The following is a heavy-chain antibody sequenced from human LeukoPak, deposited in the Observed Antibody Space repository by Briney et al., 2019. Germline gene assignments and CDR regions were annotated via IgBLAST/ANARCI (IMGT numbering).Heavy chain of an antibody. CDR2: ISAYNGNT. CDR1: GYTFTGYY. D-gene: IGHD6-19*01. Sequence: EASVKVSCKASGYTFTGYYMHWVRQAPGQGLEWMGWISAYNGNTNYAQKLQGRVTMTTDTSTSTAYMELRSLRSEDTAVYYCAGPQAVAGTPRHSSHAFDIWGQGTMVTVSS. J-gene: IGHJ3*02. V-gene: IGHV1-18*04. CDR3: AGPQAVAGTPRHSSHAFDI.